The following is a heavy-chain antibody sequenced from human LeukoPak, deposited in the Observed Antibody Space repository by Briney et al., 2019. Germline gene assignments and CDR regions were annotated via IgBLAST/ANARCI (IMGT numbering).Heavy chain of an antibody. V-gene: IGHV4-39*07. J-gene: IGHJ4*02. CDR2: IYYSGST. Sequence: WVRQPPGKGLEWIGSIYYSGSTYYNPSLKSRVTISVDTSKNQFSLKLSSVTAADTAVYYCARSTTWGFDYWGQGTLVTVSS. CDR3: ARSTTWGFDY. D-gene: IGHD7-27*01.